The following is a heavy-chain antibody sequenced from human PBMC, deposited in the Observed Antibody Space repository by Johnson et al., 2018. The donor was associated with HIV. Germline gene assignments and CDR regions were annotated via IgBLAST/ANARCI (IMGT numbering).Heavy chain of an antibody. CDR2: ISYDGSNK. CDR3: ARDYGQWLVPGAFDI. D-gene: IGHD6-19*01. CDR1: GFTFSTYG. J-gene: IGHJ3*02. V-gene: IGHV3-30*03. Sequence: QVQLVESGGGVVQPGRSLRLSCAASGFTFSTYGMHWVRQAPGKGLEWVAVISYDGSNKSYADSVKCRFTISRDNSKNTLYLQLNSLRAEETAVYYCARDYGQWLVPGAFDIWGQGTMVTVSS.